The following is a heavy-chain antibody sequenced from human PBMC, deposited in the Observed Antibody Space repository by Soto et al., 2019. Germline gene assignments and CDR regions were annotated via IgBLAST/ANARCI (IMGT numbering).Heavy chain of an antibody. J-gene: IGHJ4*02. CDR1: GYTFTSYY. Sequence: ASVKVSCKASGYTFTSYYMHWVRQAPGQGLEWMGIINPSGGSTTYAQNFQGRVTMTRDTSTSTVYMELSSLRSEDTAVYYCARQAKYCSGGSCYNDYWGQGTLVTVSS. CDR2: INPSGGST. D-gene: IGHD2-15*01. CDR3: ARQAKYCSGGSCYNDY. V-gene: IGHV1-46*01.